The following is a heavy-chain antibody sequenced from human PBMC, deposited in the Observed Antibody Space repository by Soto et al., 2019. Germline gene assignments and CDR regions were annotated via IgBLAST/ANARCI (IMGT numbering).Heavy chain of an antibody. Sequence: PSATLSISCIVAGGSISIYYWSWIRQPPGEGLEWIGYIYYICSTNYNPSLKSRVTISLDTSKNQFSLKLSSVTAADTAVSYCARDRDHWREHDAFAIWGQGTMVTVSS. CDR3: ARDRDHWREHDAFAI. CDR1: GGSISIYY. CDR2: IYYICST. J-gene: IGHJ3*02. D-gene: IGHD1-1*01. V-gene: IGHV4-59*01.